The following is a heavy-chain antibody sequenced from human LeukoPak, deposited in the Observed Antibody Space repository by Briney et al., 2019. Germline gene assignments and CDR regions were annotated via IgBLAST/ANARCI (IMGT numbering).Heavy chain of an antibody. CDR3: AGRMTVSATNWFDP. CDR2: IYYSGST. V-gene: IGHV4-61*01. J-gene: IGHJ5*02. D-gene: IGHD5/OR15-5a*01. CDR1: GGSISSSNYY. Sequence: PSETLSLTCTVSGGSISSSNYYWSWIRQPPGKGLEWIGYIYYSGSTNYNPSLKSRVTISVDTSKNQFSLRLSSVTAADTAIYYCAGRMTVSATNWFDPWGQGTLVTVSS.